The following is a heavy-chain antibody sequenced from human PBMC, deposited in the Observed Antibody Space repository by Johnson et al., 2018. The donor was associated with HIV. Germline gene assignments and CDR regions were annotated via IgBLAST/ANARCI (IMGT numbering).Heavy chain of an antibody. J-gene: IGHJ3*02. CDR1: GFTFSSYA. CDR2: IGTAGDT. CDR3: VKDLHCIAGVCRTDAFDI. D-gene: IGHD2-8*02. Sequence: EVQLVESGGGVVQPGRSLRLSCAASGFTFSSYAMHWVRQAPGKGLEWVSAIGTAGDTYYPGSVKGRFSISRDNFKNALFLQINNLRAEDTAIYYCVKDLHCIAGVCRTDAFDIWGQGTMVTASS. V-gene: IGHV3-13*01.